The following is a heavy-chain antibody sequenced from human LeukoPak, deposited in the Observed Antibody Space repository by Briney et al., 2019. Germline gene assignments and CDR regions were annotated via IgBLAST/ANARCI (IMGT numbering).Heavy chain of an antibody. Sequence: PGGSLRLSCAASGFTVSSNYMSWVRQAPGKGLEWVSVIYSGGSTYYADSVKGRFTISRHNSKNTLYLQMNSLRAEDTAVYYCARSHEYSSHYAFDIWGQGTMVTVSS. D-gene: IGHD6-6*01. V-gene: IGHV3-53*04. CDR2: IYSGGST. CDR3: ARSHEYSSHYAFDI. CDR1: GFTVSSNY. J-gene: IGHJ3*02.